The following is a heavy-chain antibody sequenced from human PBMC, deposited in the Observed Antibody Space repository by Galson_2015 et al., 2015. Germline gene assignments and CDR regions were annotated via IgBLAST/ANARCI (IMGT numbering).Heavy chain of an antibody. J-gene: IGHJ4*02. CDR1: GGSISSSSYY. D-gene: IGHD3-10*01. V-gene: IGHV4-39*01. Sequence: ETLSLTCAVYGGSISSSSYYWGWIRQPPGKGLEWIGSIYYSGSTYYNPSLKSRVTLSVDTSKNQFSLKLSSVTAADTAVYYCARGPITMVRGLFFDYWGQGTLVTVSS. CDR2: IYYSGST. CDR3: ARGPITMVRGLFFDY.